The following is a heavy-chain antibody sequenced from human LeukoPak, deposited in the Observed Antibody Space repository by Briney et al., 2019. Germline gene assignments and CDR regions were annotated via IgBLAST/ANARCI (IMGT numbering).Heavy chain of an antibody. CDR1: GGTFSSYA. D-gene: IGHD3-10*01. Sequence: GASVKVSCKPSGGTFSSYAISWVRQAPVQGLEWMGGIIPIFGTANYAQKFQGRVTITADESTSTAYMELSSLRSEDTAVYYCARTDLPSNYYGAGSYYNEGYYYMDVWGKGTTVTISS. CDR2: IIPIFGTA. CDR3: ARTDLPSNYYGAGSYYNEGYYYMDV. J-gene: IGHJ6*03. V-gene: IGHV1-69*13.